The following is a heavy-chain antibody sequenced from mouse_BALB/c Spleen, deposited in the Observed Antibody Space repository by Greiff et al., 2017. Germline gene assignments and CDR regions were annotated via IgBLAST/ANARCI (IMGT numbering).Heavy chain of an antibody. CDR2: ISNLAYSI. V-gene: IGHV5-15*02. D-gene: IGHD1-1*01. CDR3: ARAGNYYGSSWFAY. CDR1: GFTFSDYG. Sequence: EVKLVESGGGLVQPGGSRKLSCAASGFTFSDYGMAWVRQAPGKGPEWVAFISNLAYSIYYADTVTGRLTISRENAKNTLYLEMSSLRSEDTAMYYCARAGNYYGSSWFAYWGQGTLVTVSA. J-gene: IGHJ3*01.